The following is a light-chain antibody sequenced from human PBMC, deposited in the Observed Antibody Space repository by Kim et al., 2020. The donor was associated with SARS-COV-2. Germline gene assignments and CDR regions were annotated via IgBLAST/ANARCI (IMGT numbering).Light chain of an antibody. CDR2: KAS. Sequence: AFVGDRVTITCRASPSIYTSLAWYQQKPGTAPKLLISKASNLESGVPTRFSGSGSGTDFALIISSLQPDDFATYYCQQYNAYSPTFGLGTKVDIK. CDR1: PSIYTS. CDR3: QQYNAYSPT. J-gene: IGKJ1*01. V-gene: IGKV1-5*03.